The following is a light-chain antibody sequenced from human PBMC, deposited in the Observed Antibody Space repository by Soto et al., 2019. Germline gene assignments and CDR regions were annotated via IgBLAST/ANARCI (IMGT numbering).Light chain of an antibody. J-gene: IGKJ1*01. CDR2: SAS. CDR3: QQLNRFPRT. V-gene: IGKV1-9*01. CDR1: QDISSY. Sequence: DIQLTQSPSFLSASVGDRVTITCRASQDISSYLAWYQQRPGKVPRSLTHSASTLQSGVPSRFSATGSGTTFTLTISSLQPEDIATYYCQQLNRFPRTFGQGTKVEV.